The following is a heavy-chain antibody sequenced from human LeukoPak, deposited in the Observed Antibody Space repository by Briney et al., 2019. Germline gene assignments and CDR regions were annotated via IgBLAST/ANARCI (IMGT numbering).Heavy chain of an antibody. Sequence: ASVKVSCKASGYTFTSYGISWVRQAPGQGLEWMGWISVYNGNTNYAQKLQGRVAMTTDTSTSTAYMELRSLRSDDTAVYYCARDAPDYYGSGSSHYWGQGTLVTVSS. D-gene: IGHD3-10*01. J-gene: IGHJ4*02. CDR1: GYTFTSYG. V-gene: IGHV1-18*01. CDR3: ARDAPDYYGSGSSHY. CDR2: ISVYNGNT.